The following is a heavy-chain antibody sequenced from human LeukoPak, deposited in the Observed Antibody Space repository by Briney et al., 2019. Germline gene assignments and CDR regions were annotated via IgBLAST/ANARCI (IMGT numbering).Heavy chain of an antibody. CDR3: ARGLWNFAS. V-gene: IGHV3-7*01. CDR2: IKQDGSEK. D-gene: IGHD3-3*01. CDR1: GFTLSPYW. Sequence: GGSLRLSCVASGFTLSPYWMTWVRQAPGKGLEWVANIKQDGSEKNYVDSVKGRFTISRDNAKNSLFLQMNRLRAEDTAVYYCARGLWNFASWGQGTVVTVSS. J-gene: IGHJ4*02.